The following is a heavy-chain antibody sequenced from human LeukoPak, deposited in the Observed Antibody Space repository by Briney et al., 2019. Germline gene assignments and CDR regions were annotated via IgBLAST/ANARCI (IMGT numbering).Heavy chain of an antibody. CDR2: ISSSGSAI. D-gene: IGHD2-21*01. V-gene: IGHV3-48*03. CDR3: ARMYSWGFDP. CDR1: RFTFSSFE. J-gene: IGHJ5*02. Sequence: GGSLRLSCAASRFTFSSFEMNWVRQAPGKGLEWLSYISSSGSAIYYADSVKGRFTISRDNAKNSLYLQMNSLRAEDTAVYYCARMYSWGFDPWGQGTLVIVSS.